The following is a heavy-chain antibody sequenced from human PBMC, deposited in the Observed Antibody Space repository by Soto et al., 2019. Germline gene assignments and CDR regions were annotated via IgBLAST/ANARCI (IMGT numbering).Heavy chain of an antibody. CDR1: GFTFTDYW. CDR2: TDPQEIVK. CDR3: ARDRGYSTFDS. D-gene: IGHD3-10*01. V-gene: IGHV3-7*03. J-gene: IGHJ4*02. Sequence: PGGSLRLSCAASGFTFTDYWMAWVRQPPGKGLEWVANTDPQEIVKDFVDSVKGRFTISRDNAKNSLFLQMNSLRAEDTAVYYCARDRGYSTFDSWGQGTLVTVSS.